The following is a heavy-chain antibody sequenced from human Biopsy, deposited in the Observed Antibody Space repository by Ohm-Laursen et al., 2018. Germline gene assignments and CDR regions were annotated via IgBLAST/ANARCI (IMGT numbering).Heavy chain of an antibody. CDR2: IDVLDYNT. D-gene: IGHD2-2*02. J-gene: IGHJ4*01. Sequence: SLRLSCTASGFTSSDYNMHWVRQAPGKGLEWVSHIDVLDYNTYYVDSVRGRFTISRDNSKEMVYLQINSLRADDTAVYYCVRGWGGYNFDSWGPGTLVTVSS. CDR3: VRGWGGYNFDS. CDR1: GFTSSDYN. V-gene: IGHV3-23*01.